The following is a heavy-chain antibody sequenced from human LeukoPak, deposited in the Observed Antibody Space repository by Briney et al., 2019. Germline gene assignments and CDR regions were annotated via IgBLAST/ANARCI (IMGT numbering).Heavy chain of an antibody. Sequence: GGSLRLSCAASGFTFSNYGMHWVRQAPGKGLEWVAFIRYDGSNKYYADSVKGRFTISRDNSKNTLYLQMNSLRAEDTAVYYCAKDPGIAAAGAAGGWGQGTLVTVSS. D-gene: IGHD6-13*01. CDR1: GFTFSNYG. J-gene: IGHJ4*02. CDR2: IRYDGSNK. V-gene: IGHV3-30*02. CDR3: AKDPGIAAAGAAGG.